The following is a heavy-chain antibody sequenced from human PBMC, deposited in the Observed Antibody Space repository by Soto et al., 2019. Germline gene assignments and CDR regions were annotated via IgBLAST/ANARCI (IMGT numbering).Heavy chain of an antibody. Sequence: QLQLQESGPGLVKPSETLSLTCTVSGGSISSSSYYWGWIRQPPGKGLEWIGSIYYSGSTYYNPSLKSRVYISVDTSKNQFSLKLSSVTAADTAVYYCARHLYYYDSSGTRPANYYFDYWGQGTLVTVSS. CDR2: IYYSGST. J-gene: IGHJ4*02. D-gene: IGHD3-22*01. CDR3: ARHLYYYDSSGTRPANYYFDY. CDR1: GGSISSSSYY. V-gene: IGHV4-39*01.